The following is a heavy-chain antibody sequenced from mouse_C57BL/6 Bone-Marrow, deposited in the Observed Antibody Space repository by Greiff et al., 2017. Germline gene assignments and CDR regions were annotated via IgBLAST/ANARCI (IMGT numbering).Heavy chain of an antibody. J-gene: IGHJ1*03. CDR2: IDPSDSYT. CDR3: ASSSYYYGSGKGYFDV. D-gene: IGHD1-1*01. CDR1: GYTFTSYW. V-gene: IGHV1-59*01. Sequence: QVQLQQPGAELVRPGTSVKMSCKASGYTFTSYWMHWVKQRPGQGLEWIGEIDPSDSYTNYNQKFKGKATLTVDTSSSTAYMQFSILTSEDSAVSYCASSSYYYGSGKGYFDVWGTGTTVTVSS.